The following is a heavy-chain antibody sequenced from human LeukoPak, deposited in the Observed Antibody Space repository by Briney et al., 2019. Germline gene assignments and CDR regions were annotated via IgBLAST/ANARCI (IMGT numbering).Heavy chain of an antibody. CDR1: GGSISNYY. J-gene: IGHJ5*02. CDR3: ARQSTNLRRLDP. CDR2: NSYSGIT. V-gene: IGHV4-59*08. Sequence: SETLSLTCTVFGGSISNYYWSWIRQLPGKGMEWIGYNSYSGITNYNPSLKSRATISVDTSKNQFSLKVTSVTAADTAIYYCARQSTNLRRLDPWGQGTLVTVSS.